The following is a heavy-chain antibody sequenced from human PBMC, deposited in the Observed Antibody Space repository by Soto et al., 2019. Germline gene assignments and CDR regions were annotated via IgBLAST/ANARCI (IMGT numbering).Heavy chain of an antibody. CDR2: IRYDGSNK. V-gene: IGHV3-33*01. CDR1: GFTFSSYG. J-gene: IGHJ3*02. CDR3: ARVNVWQAQWLGPDDAFDI. Sequence: QVQLVESGGGVVQPGRSLRLSCAASGFTFSSYGMHWVRQAPGKGLEWVAVIRYDGSNKYYADSVKGRFTISRDNSKNTLYLQMNSLRAEDTAVYYCARVNVWQAQWLGPDDAFDIWGQGTMVTVSS. D-gene: IGHD6-19*01.